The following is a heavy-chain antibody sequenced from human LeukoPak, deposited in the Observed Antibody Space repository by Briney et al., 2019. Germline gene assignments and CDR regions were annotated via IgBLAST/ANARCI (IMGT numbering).Heavy chain of an antibody. Sequence: GGSLRLSCAASGFTFSSYGMHWVRQAPGKGLEGVAVIWYDGSNKYYADSVKGRFTISRDNSKNTLYLQMNSLRAEDTAVYCCAREAPAGYFDYWGQGTLVTVSS. J-gene: IGHJ4*02. V-gene: IGHV3-33*01. CDR2: IWYDGSNK. CDR3: AREAPAGYFDY. CDR1: GFTFSSYG.